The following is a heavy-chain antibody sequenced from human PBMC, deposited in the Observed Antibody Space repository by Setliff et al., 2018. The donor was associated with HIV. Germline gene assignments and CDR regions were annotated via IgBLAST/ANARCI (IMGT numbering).Heavy chain of an antibody. CDR2: ISSSSSYI. V-gene: IGHV3-21*01. CDR3: ARDSSRGYLDWLSLKYYYSYYIDV. CDR1: GFTFSSYS. D-gene: IGHD3-9*01. Sequence: KPGGSLRLSCAASGFTFSSYSMNWVRQAPGKGLEWVSSISSSSSYIYYADSVKGRFTISRDNAKNSLYLQMNSLRAEDTAVYYCARDSSRGYLDWLSLKYYYSYYIDVWGQGTTVTVSS. J-gene: IGHJ6*03.